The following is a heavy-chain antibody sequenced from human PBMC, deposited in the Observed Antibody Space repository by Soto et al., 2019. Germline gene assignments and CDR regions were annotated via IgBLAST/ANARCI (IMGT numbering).Heavy chain of an antibody. Sequence: LRLSCAASGFTFNTYVMNWVRQAPGKGLEWVSSISRSSSDIYYADSVKGRFTISRDNTKNSLYLQMNSLRAEDTAVYYCARETYYDSSASFANWGQGTPVTVSS. V-gene: IGHV3-21*01. J-gene: IGHJ4*02. CDR1: GFTFNTYV. D-gene: IGHD3-22*01. CDR2: ISRSSSDI. CDR3: ARETYYDSSASFAN.